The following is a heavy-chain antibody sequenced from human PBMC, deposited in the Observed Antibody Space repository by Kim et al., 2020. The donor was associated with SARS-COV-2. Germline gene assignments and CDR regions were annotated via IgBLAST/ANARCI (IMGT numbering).Heavy chain of an antibody. J-gene: IGHJ6*02. D-gene: IGHD3-10*01. CDR3: TTDQLLWFGELLTYGMDV. V-gene: IGHV3-15*01. Sequence: KGRFTISRDDSKNTLYLQMNSLKTEDTAVYYCTTDQLLWFGELLTYGMDVWGQGTTVTVSS.